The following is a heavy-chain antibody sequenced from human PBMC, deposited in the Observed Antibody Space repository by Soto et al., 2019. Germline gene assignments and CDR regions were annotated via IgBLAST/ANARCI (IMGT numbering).Heavy chain of an antibody. CDR1: GFTFSSYG. J-gene: IGHJ4*02. Sequence: PGGSLRLSCAASGFTFSSYGLHWVRQAPGRGLEWVAIIWYDGSNKYYADSVKGRFTISRDNSKNTVYLQMNSLRAEDTALYYCAKEIEVSVYWDDYPGQTTLVTVSS. D-gene: IGHD1-26*01. V-gene: IGHV3-33*06. CDR2: IWYDGSNK. CDR3: AKEIEVSVYWDDY.